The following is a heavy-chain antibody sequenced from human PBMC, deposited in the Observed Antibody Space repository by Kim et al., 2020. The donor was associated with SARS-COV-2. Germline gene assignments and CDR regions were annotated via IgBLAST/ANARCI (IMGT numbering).Heavy chain of an antibody. CDR3: ARSFLRVVTPVWFDP. Sequence: SETLSLTCTVSGGSISSSSYYWGWIRQPPGKGLEWIGSIYYSGSTYYNPSLKSRVTISVDTSKNQFSLKLSSVTAADTAVYYCARSFLRVVTPVWFDPWGQGTLVTVSS. V-gene: IGHV4-39*01. CDR1: GGSISSSSYY. J-gene: IGHJ5*02. D-gene: IGHD2-21*02. CDR2: IYYSGST.